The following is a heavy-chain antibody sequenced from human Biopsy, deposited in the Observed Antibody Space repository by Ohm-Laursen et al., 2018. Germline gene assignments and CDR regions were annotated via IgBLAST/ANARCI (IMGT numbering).Heavy chain of an antibody. CDR1: GGSINGYY. V-gene: IGHV4-59*07. CDR3: ARMPHFDY. Sequence: SDTLSLTCTLSGGSINGYYWSWIRKSPGKGLEWLAYISYTGGITSNPSLNGRATMSLDTSKNQFSLRLIYVTAADTAVYYCARMPHFDYWGQGILVTVSS. CDR2: ISYTGGI. J-gene: IGHJ4*02. D-gene: IGHD2-2*01.